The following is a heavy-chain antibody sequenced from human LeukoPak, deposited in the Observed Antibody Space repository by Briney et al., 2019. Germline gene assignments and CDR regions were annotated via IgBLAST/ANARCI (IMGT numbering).Heavy chain of an antibody. V-gene: IGHV3-74*01. Sequence: GGSLRLSCAASGFTFSSNLMHWVRQGPGKGLVWVSHINSDGRSTRYADSVKGRFTISRDNAKNTVYLQMNSLRAEDTAVYFCARDFSGAIDYWGQGSQVTVSS. CDR1: GFTFSSNL. D-gene: IGHD3-10*01. CDR3: ARDFSGAIDY. J-gene: IGHJ4*02. CDR2: INSDGRST.